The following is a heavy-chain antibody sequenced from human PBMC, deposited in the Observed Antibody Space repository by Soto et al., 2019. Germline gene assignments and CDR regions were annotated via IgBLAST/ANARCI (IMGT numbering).Heavy chain of an antibody. CDR2: IIPIFGTA. J-gene: IGHJ4*02. V-gene: IGHV1-69*13. CDR1: GGTFSSYT. Sequence: SVKVSCKASGGTFSSYTISWVRQAPGQGLEWMGGIIPIFGTANYAQKFQGRVTITADESTSTAYMELSSLRSEDTAVYYCASSRAYSSGWYVYWGQGTLVTVSS. D-gene: IGHD6-19*01. CDR3: ASSRAYSSGWYVY.